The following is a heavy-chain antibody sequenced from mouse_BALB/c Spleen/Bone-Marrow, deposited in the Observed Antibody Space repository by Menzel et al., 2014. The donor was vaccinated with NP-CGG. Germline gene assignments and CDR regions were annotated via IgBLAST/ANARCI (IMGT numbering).Heavy chain of an antibody. CDR1: GFDFSRYW. V-gene: IGHV4-1*02. CDR2: INPDSSTI. CDR3: ARLSYYGRFAY. Sequence: EVKLMESGGGLVQPGGSLKLSCAASGFDFSRYWMSWVRQAPGKGLEWIGEINPDSSTINYTPSRKDKFIISRDNAKNTLHLQMSKVRSEDTALYYCARLSYYGRFAYWGQGTLVTVSP. D-gene: IGHD1-1*01. J-gene: IGHJ3*01.